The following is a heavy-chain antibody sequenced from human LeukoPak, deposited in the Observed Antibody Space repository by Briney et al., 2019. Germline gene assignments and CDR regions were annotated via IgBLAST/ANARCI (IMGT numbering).Heavy chain of an antibody. CDR3: ARTIAARNYFDY. V-gene: IGHV1-2*02. J-gene: IGHJ4*02. Sequence: GASVKVSCKASGYSFSTHWMHWVRQAPGQGLEWMGWINPNSGGTKYAQKFQGRVTMTRDTSISTAYMELSRLRSDDTAVYYCARTIAARNYFDYWGQGTLVTVSS. D-gene: IGHD6-6*01. CDR2: INPNSGGT. CDR1: GYSFSTHW.